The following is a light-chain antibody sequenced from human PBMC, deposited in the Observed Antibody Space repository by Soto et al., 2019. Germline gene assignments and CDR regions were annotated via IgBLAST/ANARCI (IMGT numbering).Light chain of an antibody. V-gene: IGKV3-20*01. CDR3: QQYGTSPAT. J-gene: IGKJ1*01. CDR1: QTVSSNF. Sequence: EIVLTQSTGTLSLSPGARATLSCSASQTVSSNFLAWYQQRPAQAPRLLIHGASTRATGITDRFSGSVSGTDFTLIISGLEPEDFAVYYCQQYGTSPATFGQGTKVDIK. CDR2: GAS.